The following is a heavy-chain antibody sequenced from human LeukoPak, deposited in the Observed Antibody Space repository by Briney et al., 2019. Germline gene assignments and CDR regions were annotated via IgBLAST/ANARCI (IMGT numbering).Heavy chain of an antibody. CDR1: GCSFTSYW. CDR2: IYPGDSDT. Sequence: GESLMISWKGSGCSFTSYWIGWVRQMPGKGLEWMGIIYPGDSDTRYSPSFQGQVTISADKSISTAYLQWSSLKASDTAMYYCARSAYCGGDCYGSHAFDIWGQGTMVTVSS. V-gene: IGHV5-51*01. J-gene: IGHJ3*02. CDR3: ARSAYCGGDCYGSHAFDI. D-gene: IGHD2-21*01.